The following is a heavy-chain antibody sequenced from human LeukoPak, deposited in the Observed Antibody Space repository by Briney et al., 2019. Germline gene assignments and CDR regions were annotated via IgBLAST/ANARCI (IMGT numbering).Heavy chain of an antibody. Sequence: GASVKVSCKASGYTFTSYGISWVRQAPGQGLEWMGWISAYNGNTNYAQKLQGRVTMTTDTSTSTAYMELRSLRSDDTAVYYCARDRSSSGWLYFDYWGQGTLVTVSS. D-gene: IGHD6-19*01. CDR1: GYTFTSYG. J-gene: IGHJ4*02. CDR3: ARDRSSSGWLYFDY. CDR2: ISAYNGNT. V-gene: IGHV1-18*01.